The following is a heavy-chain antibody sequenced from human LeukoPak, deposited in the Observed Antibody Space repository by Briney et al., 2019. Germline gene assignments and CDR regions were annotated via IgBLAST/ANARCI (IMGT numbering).Heavy chain of an antibody. CDR1: GGTFSSYA. Sequence: GASVKVSCKASGGTFSSYAISWVRQAPGQGLEWMGGIIPIFGTANYAQKFQGRVTITTDESTSTAYMELSSLRSEDTAVYYCASRGWELPIPRDYYYYYMDVWGKGTTVTVSS. J-gene: IGHJ6*03. CDR3: ASRGWELPIPRDYYYYYMDV. V-gene: IGHV1-69*05. D-gene: IGHD1-26*01. CDR2: IIPIFGTA.